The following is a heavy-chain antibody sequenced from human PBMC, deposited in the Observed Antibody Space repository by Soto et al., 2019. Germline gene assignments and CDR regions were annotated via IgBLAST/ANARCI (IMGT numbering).Heavy chain of an antibody. V-gene: IGHV1-2*04. D-gene: IGHD3-16*01. Sequence: ASVKVSCKASGYTFTGYYMHWVRQAPGQGLEWMGWINPNSGGTNYAQKFQGWVTMTRDTSISTAYMELSRLRSDDTAVYYCARMMKSGKHWFDPWGQGTLVTVSS. J-gene: IGHJ5*02. CDR3: ARMMKSGKHWFDP. CDR1: GYTFTGYY. CDR2: INPNSGGT.